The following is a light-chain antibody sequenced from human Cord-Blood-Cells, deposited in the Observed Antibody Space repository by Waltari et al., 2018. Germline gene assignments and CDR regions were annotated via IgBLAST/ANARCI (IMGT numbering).Light chain of an antibody. Sequence: QLVLTQSPSASASLGASVKLTCTLSSAHSSYAIAWHQQQPEKGPRYLMKLNSDGSHSKGDGIPDRCSGSSSGAERYLPISSLQSEEGADYYCQTWGTGIHWVFGGGTKLTVL. CDR1: SAHSSYA. CDR2: LNSDGSH. V-gene: IGLV4-69*01. J-gene: IGLJ3*02. CDR3: QTWGTGIHWV.